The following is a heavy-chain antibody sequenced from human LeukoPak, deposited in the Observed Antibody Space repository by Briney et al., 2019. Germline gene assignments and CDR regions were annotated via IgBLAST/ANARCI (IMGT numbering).Heavy chain of an antibody. CDR2: INSDGIST. CDR3: TRGVRYGALDI. D-gene: IGHD5-18*01. J-gene: IGHJ3*02. CDR1: GITFSSYW. Sequence: PGGSLRLSCAASGITFSSYWMHWVRQAPGKGLVWVSRINSDGISTNYADSVKGRFTISRDNAKNTLYLQMNSLRAEDTAVYYCTRGVRYGALDIWGQGTMVTVSS. V-gene: IGHV3-74*01.